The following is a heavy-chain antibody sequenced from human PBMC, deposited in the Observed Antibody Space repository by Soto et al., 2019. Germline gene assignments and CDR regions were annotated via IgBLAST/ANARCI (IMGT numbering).Heavy chain of an antibody. V-gene: IGHV2-5*01. CDR2: IYWNDDK. CDR1: GFSLSTSGVG. D-gene: IGHD6-6*01. J-gene: IGHJ4*02. Sequence: SGPTLVNPTQTLTLTCAFSGFSLSTSGVGVGWIRQPPGKALEWLALIYWNDDKRYSPSLKTRLTFTKDTSKDQVVLTMTNMDPVDTGTYYCAQVDDVAALFAYLGQGTLVTVSS. CDR3: AQVDDVAALFAY.